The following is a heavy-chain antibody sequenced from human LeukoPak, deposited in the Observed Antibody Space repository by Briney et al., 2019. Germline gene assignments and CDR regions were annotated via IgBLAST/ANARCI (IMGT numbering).Heavy chain of an antibody. V-gene: IGHV3-20*04. Sequence: GRSLRLSCAASGFTFDDYGMSWVRQAPGKGLEWVSGINWNGGSTGYADSVKGRFTISRDDAKNSLYLQMNSLRAEDTALYYCARVVTMVRGVPYYFDYWGQGTLVTVSS. CDR3: ARVVTMVRGVPYYFDY. D-gene: IGHD3-10*01. J-gene: IGHJ4*02. CDR1: GFTFDDYG. CDR2: INWNGGST.